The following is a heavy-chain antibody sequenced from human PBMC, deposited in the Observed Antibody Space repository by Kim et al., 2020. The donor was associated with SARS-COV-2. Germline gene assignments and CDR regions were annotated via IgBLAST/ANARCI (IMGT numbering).Heavy chain of an antibody. CDR1: GFTFSSYA. Sequence: GGSLRLSCADSGFTFSSYAMSWVRQAPGKGLEWVSAISGSGGSTYYADSVKGRFTISRDNSKNTLYLQMNSLRADDTAVYYCAKDRGIHSGSWGGAFDIWGQGKMVTVSS. CDR2: ISGSGGST. V-gene: IGHV3-23*01. J-gene: IGHJ3*02. D-gene: IGHD1-26*01. CDR3: AKDRGIHSGSWGGAFDI.